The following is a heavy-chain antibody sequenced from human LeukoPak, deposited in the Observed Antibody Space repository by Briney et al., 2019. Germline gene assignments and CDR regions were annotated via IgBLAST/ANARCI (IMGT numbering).Heavy chain of an antibody. V-gene: IGHV3-7*01. J-gene: IGHJ3*02. CDR3: ARGGLRYYPGAFDI. CDR1: GFTFSSYW. D-gene: IGHD2/OR15-2a*01. Sequence: GGSLRLSCAASGFTFSSYWMSWVRQAPGKGLEWVANIKQDGSEKYYVDSVKGRFTISRDNAKNSLYLQMNSLRAEDTAVYYCARGGLRYYPGAFDIWGQGTMVTVSS. CDR2: IKQDGSEK.